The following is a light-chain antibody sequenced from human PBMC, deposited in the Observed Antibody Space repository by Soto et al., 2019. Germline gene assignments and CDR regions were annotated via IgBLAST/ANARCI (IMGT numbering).Light chain of an antibody. Sequence: DIQITQSPSSLSASVGHRVTITCRASQSISSYLNWYQQKPGKAPKLLIYAASSLQSGVPSRFSGSGSGTDFTLTISSLQPEDFATYYCQQSYSTPITFGQGTRLEIK. CDR3: QQSYSTPIT. CDR1: QSISSY. J-gene: IGKJ5*01. V-gene: IGKV1-39*01. CDR2: AAS.